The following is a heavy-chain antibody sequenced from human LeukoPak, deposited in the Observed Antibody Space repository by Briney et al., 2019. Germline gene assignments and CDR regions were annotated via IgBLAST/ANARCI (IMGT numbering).Heavy chain of an antibody. Sequence: GGSLRLSCAASGFTFDDYGMSWVRQAPGKGLEWVSGINWNGGSTGYADSVKGRFTISRDNAKNSLYLQMNGLRAEDTALYYCARGRDYGDYAYFDYWGQGTLVTVSS. D-gene: IGHD4-17*01. CDR2: INWNGGST. CDR1: GFTFDDYG. V-gene: IGHV3-20*04. J-gene: IGHJ4*02. CDR3: ARGRDYGDYAYFDY.